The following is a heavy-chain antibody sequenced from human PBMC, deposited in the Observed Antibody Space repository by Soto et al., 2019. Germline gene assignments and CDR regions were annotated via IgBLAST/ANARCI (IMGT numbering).Heavy chain of an antibody. Sequence: GGSLRLSCAASGFTFTTYTMNWVRQAPGKGLEWVSSISAGGRSIYYTDSLKGRSTVSRDNSKNSLYLQMNSLRADYSVVHYRPRSTPGNPFDIWGQGTMVTVSS. D-gene: IGHD3-10*01. CDR1: GFTFTTYT. CDR3: PRSTPGNPFDI. CDR2: ISAGGRSI. V-gene: IGHV3-21*01. J-gene: IGHJ3*02.